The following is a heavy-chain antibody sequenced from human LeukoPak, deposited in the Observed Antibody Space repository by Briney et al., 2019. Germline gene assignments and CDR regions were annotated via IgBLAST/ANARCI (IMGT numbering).Heavy chain of an antibody. CDR2: IKQDGSEK. J-gene: IGHJ4*02. CDR1: GFTFSCYA. Sequence: PGGSLRLSCAASGFTFSCYAMSWVRQAPGKGLEWVANIKQDGSEKYYVDSVKGRFTISRDNAKNSLYLQMNSLRAEDTAVYYCARGLGYSSGWYVFDYWGQGTLVTVSS. CDR3: ARGLGYSSGWYVFDY. D-gene: IGHD6-19*01. V-gene: IGHV3-7*04.